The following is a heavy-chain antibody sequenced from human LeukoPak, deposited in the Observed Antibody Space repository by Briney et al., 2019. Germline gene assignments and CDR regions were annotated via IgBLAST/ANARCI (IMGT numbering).Heavy chain of an antibody. D-gene: IGHD2-8*01. Sequence: GGSLRLSCAASGFTFSSYGMSWVRQAPGKGLEWVGRIKSRVDGETTDYAAPVKGRFTMSRDDSKKMLYLQMNSLKAEDTAVYYCTRSSYTNSWFFYWGQGSLVTVPS. CDR3: TRSSYTNSWFFY. CDR1: GFTFSSYG. J-gene: IGHJ4*02. CDR2: IKSRVDGETT. V-gene: IGHV3-15*01.